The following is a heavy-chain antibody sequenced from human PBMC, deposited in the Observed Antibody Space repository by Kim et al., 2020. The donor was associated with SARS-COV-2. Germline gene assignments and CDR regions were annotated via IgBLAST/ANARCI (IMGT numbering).Heavy chain of an antibody. CDR3: AKFGSHFYDSSAYYFDN. CDR1: GFTFRSYT. D-gene: IGHD3-22*01. J-gene: IGHJ4*02. V-gene: IGHV3-23*01. Sequence: GGSLRLSCATSGFTFRSYTMAWVRQAPGKGLEWVSTIGGSGGVPYYADSVKGRFTISRDNSKNTLYLQMNSLRVEDTAVYYCAKFGSHFYDSSAYYFDNWGQGTLVTVSS. CDR2: IGGSGGVP.